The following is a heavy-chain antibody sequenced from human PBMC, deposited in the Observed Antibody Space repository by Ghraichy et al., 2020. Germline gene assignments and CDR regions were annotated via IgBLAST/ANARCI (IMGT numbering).Heavy chain of an antibody. CDR2: IKHDGSGT. CDR1: GFNFINYY. J-gene: IGHJ4*02. D-gene: IGHD3-16*01. V-gene: IGHV3-7*01. CDR3: GRDGYLWASSVDN. Sequence: GGSLRLSCAASGFNFINYYMTWVRQAPGKGLEWVANIKHDGSGTDYVDSVKGRFTISRDNAKNTVYLQMNSLRGEDTAVYYCGRDGYLWASSVDNWGQGTRVIVSS.